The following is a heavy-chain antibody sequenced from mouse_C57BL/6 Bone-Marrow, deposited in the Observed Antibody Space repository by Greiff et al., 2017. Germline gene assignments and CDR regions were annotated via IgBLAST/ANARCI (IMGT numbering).Heavy chain of an antibody. D-gene: IGHD2-1*01. CDR3: AHGNYFYWYFAV. Sequence: QVQLKQPGAELVKPGASVKLSCKASGYTFTSYWMHWVKQRPGRGLEWIGRLDPNSGGTKYNEKFKSKATLTVDKPPSTAYMQLSSLTSEDSAVYYCAHGNYFYWYFAVWGTGTTVTVSS. J-gene: IGHJ1*03. CDR2: LDPNSGGT. CDR1: GYTFTSYW. V-gene: IGHV1-72*01.